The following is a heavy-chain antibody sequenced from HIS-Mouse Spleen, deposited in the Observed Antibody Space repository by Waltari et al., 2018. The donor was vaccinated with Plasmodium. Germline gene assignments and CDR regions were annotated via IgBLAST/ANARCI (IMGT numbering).Heavy chain of an antibody. CDR1: GFTFSSKG. D-gene: IGHD6-19*01. CDR2: ISYDGSNK. V-gene: IGHV3-30*18. J-gene: IGHJ4*02. CDR3: AKEGYSSGVFFFDY. Sequence: QVQLVESGGGVVQPGRSLSLYCAAFGFTFSSKGMHGVRQAPGKGLEWVAVISYDGSNKYYADSVKGRFTISRDNSKNTLYLQMNSLRAEDTAVYYCAKEGYSSGVFFFDYWGQGTLVTVSS.